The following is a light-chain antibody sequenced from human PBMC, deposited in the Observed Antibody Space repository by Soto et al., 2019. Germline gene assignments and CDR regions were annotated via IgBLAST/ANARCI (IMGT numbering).Light chain of an antibody. J-gene: IGLJ3*02. CDR2: DVS. Sequence: QSALTQPASVAGSPRQSITISCTGTSSDIGSYNYVSWYQQHPGKAPKLMVYDVSNRPSGVSNRFFGSKSGNTASLTISGLQAEDEADYYCSSYIFGDTPWVFGGGTKLTVL. V-gene: IGLV2-14*03. CDR3: SSYIFGDTPWV. CDR1: SSDIGSYNY.